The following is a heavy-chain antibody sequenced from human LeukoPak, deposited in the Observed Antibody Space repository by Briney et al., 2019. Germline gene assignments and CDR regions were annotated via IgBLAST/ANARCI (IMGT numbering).Heavy chain of an antibody. J-gene: IGHJ4*02. V-gene: IGHV3-23*01. D-gene: IGHD3-22*01. CDR2: ISGSGAST. CDR3: AKDRVTMIVVVLDY. CDR1: GFTFSSYA. Sequence: GGSLRLSCAASGFTFSSYAMSWVRQAPGKGLEWVSGISGSGASTYYADSVKGRFTISRDNSKNTLYLQMNSPRAEDTAVYYCAKDRVTMIVVVLDYWGQGTLVTVSS.